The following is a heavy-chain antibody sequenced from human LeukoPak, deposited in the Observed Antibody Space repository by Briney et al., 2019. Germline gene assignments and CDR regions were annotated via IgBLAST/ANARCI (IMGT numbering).Heavy chain of an antibody. CDR3: ARDLDLGDSSGYYFHFDY. J-gene: IGHJ4*02. CDR2: ISSSSSTI. V-gene: IGHV3-48*01. Sequence: PGGSLRLSCAASGFTFSSYSMNWVRQAPGKGLEWVSSISSSSSTIYYADSVKGRFTISRDNAKNSLYLQMNSLRAEDTAVYYCARDLDLGDSSGYYFHFDYWGQGTLVTVSS. CDR1: GFTFSSYS. D-gene: IGHD3-22*01.